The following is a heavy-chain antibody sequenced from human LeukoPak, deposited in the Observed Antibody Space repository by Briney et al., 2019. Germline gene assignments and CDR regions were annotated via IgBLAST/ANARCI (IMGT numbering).Heavy chain of an antibody. Sequence: SETLSLTCAVSGGSISSGGYSWSWIRQPPGKGLEWIGYIYHSGSTYYNPSLKSRVTISVDRSKNQFSLRLSSVTAADTAVYYCATKAAAGYWYFDLWGQGTLVTVSS. J-gene: IGHJ2*01. CDR2: IYHSGST. CDR1: GGSISSGGYS. CDR3: ATKAAAGYWYFDL. V-gene: IGHV4-30-2*01. D-gene: IGHD6-13*01.